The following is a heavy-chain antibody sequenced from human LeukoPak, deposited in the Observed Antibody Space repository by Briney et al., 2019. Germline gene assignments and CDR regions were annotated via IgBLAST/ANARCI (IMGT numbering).Heavy chain of an antibody. CDR1: GFTFSSYR. V-gene: IGHV3-7*03. Sequence: PGGSLRLSCAASGFTFSSYRMSWVRQAPGKGLEWVANIKQAGSEKYYVDSVKGRFTISRDNAKNSLYLQMNSLRAEDTAVYFCVRGQTTMTNWGQGTLVTVSS. D-gene: IGHD4-17*01. J-gene: IGHJ4*02. CDR3: VRGQTTMTN. CDR2: IKQAGSEK.